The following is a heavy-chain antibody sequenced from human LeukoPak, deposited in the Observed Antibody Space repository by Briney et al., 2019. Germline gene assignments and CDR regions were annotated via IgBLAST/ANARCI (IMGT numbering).Heavy chain of an antibody. Sequence: GASEKVSCKASGYTFTSYGIIWVRQAAGQGLEGMGWISAYNGNTNYAQKLQGRVNMTTDASTSTAYMELRILRSDDTAVYSCARGPSTTWLQSLVDYWGQGTLVTVSS. J-gene: IGHJ4*02. CDR1: GYTFTSYG. D-gene: IGHD5-24*01. V-gene: IGHV1-18*01. CDR2: ISAYNGNT. CDR3: ARGPSTTWLQSLVDY.